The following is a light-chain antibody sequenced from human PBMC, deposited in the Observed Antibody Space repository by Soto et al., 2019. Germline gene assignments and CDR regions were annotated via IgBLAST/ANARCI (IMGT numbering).Light chain of an antibody. CDR2: GNS. J-gene: IGLJ1*01. Sequence: QSVLTQPPSVSGAPGQRVTISCTGSSSNIGAGYDVHWYQQLPGTAPKLLIYGNSNRPSGVPDRFSGSKSGTSASLAITGLQAEDEADYYCQSYDSSLSGWYVFGTGTQLTVL. V-gene: IGLV1-40*01. CDR3: QSYDSSLSGWYV. CDR1: SSNIGAGYD.